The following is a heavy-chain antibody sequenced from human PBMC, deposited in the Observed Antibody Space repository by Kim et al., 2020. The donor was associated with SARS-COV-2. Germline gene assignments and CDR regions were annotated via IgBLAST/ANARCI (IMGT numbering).Heavy chain of an antibody. CDR2: ISAYNGNT. CDR3: AREGIWKVAAAGYYYYYGMDV. J-gene: IGHJ6*02. D-gene: IGHD6-13*01. V-gene: IGHV1-18*01. Sequence: ASVKVSCKASGYTFTSYGISWVRQAPGQGLEWMGWISAYNGNTNYAQKLQGRVTMTTDTSTSTAYMELRSLRSDDTAVYYCAREGIWKVAAAGYYYYYGMDVWGQGTTVTVSS. CDR1: GYTFTSYG.